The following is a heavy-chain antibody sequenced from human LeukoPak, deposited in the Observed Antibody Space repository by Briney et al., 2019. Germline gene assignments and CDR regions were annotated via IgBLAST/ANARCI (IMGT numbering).Heavy chain of an antibody. CDR2: IKQGGGEK. V-gene: IGHV3-7*01. D-gene: IGHD3-10*01. CDR1: GITFSRYW. Sequence: GGSLRLSCVDSGITFSRYWMSWVRQAPGKGLEWVANIKQGGGEKYYVDSVKGRFTISRDNAKNSLYLQMSSLRAEDTAVYYCARGGRPDYWGQGTLVTVSS. CDR3: ARGGRPDY. J-gene: IGHJ4*02.